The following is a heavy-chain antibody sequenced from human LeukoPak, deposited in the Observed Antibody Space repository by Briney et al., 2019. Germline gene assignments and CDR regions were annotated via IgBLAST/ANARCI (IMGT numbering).Heavy chain of an antibody. CDR1: GFTFSSYS. J-gene: IGHJ5*02. Sequence: PGGSLRLSCAASGFTFSSYSMNWVRQAPGKGLEWVSYISSSSSTIYYADSVKGRFTISKDNAKNSLYLQMNSLRAEDTAVYYCARDRCGSGWYGMRGWFDPWGQGTLVTVSS. D-gene: IGHD6-19*01. CDR2: ISSSSSTI. V-gene: IGHV3-48*04. CDR3: ARDRCGSGWYGMRGWFDP.